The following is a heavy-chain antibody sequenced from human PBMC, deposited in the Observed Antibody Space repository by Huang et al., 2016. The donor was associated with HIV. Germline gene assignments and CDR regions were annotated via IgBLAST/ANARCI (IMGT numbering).Heavy chain of an antibody. CDR1: GFTFSSYG. D-gene: IGHD2-15*01. J-gene: IGHJ4*02. CDR3: AKVTLGFDY. Sequence: QVQLVESGGGVVQPGGSLRLSCATSGFTFSSYGMHWVRQAPGLGLEWVAFIQYDGTKKYYADSVKGRFNISRDNSKNMLHLQMNNLRVEDTAAYFCAKVTLGFDYWGQGTWFTVSS. CDR2: IQYDGTKK. V-gene: IGHV3-30*02.